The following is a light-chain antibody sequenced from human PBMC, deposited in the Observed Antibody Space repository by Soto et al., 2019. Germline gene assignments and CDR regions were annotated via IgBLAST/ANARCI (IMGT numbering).Light chain of an antibody. J-gene: IGKJ4*01. CDR2: LTS. V-gene: IGKV3-20*01. Sequence: EIVLTQSSGTLSLSPGERATLSCRASQSVKSNYLAWYQQKPGQPPTLLIHLTSTRATGIPDRFSGSGSGTDCTLTITRLEPDDFAVYYRQQYGDSLSFGGGTTVEVK. CDR3: QQYGDSLS. CDR1: QSVKSNY.